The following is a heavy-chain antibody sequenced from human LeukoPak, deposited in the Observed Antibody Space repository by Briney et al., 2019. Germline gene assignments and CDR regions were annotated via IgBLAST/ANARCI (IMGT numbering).Heavy chain of an antibody. CDR2: IYTSGST. CDR3: ARDLPSMVRGVTPFDY. Sequence: GSLRLSCAASGFTVSSKYMSWIRQPAGKGLEWIGRIYTSGSTNYNPSLKSRVTMSVDTSKNQFSLKLSSVTAADTAVYYCARDLPSMVRGVTPFDYWGQGTLVTVSS. J-gene: IGHJ4*02. CDR1: GFTVSSKY. D-gene: IGHD3-10*01. V-gene: IGHV4-4*07.